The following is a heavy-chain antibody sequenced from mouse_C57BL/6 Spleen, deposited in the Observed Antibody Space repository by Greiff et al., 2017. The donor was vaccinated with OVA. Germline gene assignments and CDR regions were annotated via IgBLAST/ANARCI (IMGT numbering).Heavy chain of an antibody. CDR3: ARHGDGSSSYYAMDY. CDR2: IWSDGST. V-gene: IGHV2-6-1*01. Sequence: QVQLKASGPGLVAPSQSLSITCTVSGFSLTSYGVHWVRQPPGKGLEWLVVIWSDGSTTYNSALKSRLSISKDNSKSQVFLKMNSLQTDDTAMYYCARHGDGSSSYYAMDYWGQGTSVTVSS. J-gene: IGHJ4*01. D-gene: IGHD1-1*01. CDR1: GFSLTSYG.